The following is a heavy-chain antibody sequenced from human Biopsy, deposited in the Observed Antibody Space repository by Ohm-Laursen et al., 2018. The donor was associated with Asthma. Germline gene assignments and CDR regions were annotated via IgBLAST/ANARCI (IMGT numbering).Heavy chain of an antibody. CDR3: ARDAGSAWSSGLDAFDF. J-gene: IGHJ3*01. CDR1: GGSFSSNY. Sequence: SDTLSLTCSVYGGSFSSNYWSWIRQTPGKGLEWLGDTHHRGYTDYNPSLKSRLSMSVDTSMNQFSLKLTSVTAADTAVYFCARDAGSAWSSGLDAFDFWGHGTMVTVSS. D-gene: IGHD6-19*01. CDR2: THHRGYT. V-gene: IGHV4-34*09.